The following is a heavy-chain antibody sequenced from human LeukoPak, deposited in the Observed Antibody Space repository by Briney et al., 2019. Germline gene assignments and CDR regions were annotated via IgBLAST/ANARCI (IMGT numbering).Heavy chain of an antibody. CDR1: GFSLSTSGVG. D-gene: IGHD1-26*01. CDR3: AHSLQREWELQEAFDI. Sequence: SGPTLVNPTQTLTLTSTFSGFSLSTSGVGVGWIRQPPGKALEWLALIYWDDDKRYSPSLKSRLTITKDTSKNQVVLTMTNMDPVDTATYYCAHSLQREWELQEAFDIWGQGTMVTVSS. V-gene: IGHV2-5*02. CDR2: IYWDDDK. J-gene: IGHJ3*02.